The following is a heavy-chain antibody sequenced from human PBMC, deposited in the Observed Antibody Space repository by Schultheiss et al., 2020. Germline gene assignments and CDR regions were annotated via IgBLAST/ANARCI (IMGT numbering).Heavy chain of an antibody. J-gene: IGHJ6*02. D-gene: IGHD3-9*01. V-gene: IGHV3-15*01. Sequence: GESLKISCAASGFTFSNAWMSWVRQAPGKGLEWVGRIKSKTDGGTTDYAAPVKGRFTISRDDSKNTLYLQMNSLKTEDTAVYYCTTNYDILTGYIYYYYGMDVWGQGTTV. CDR1: GFTFSNAW. CDR2: IKSKTDGGTT. CDR3: TTNYDILTGYIYYYYGMDV.